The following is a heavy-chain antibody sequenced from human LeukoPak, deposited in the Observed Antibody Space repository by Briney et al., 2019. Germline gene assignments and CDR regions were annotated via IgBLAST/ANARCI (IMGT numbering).Heavy chain of an antibody. CDR2: ISYDGGNK. D-gene: IGHD3/OR15-3a*01. J-gene: IGHJ6*02. V-gene: IGHV3-30*18. CDR3: TKRAGGDWPDYYYYGMDV. CDR1: GFTFSTYG. Sequence: GRSLRLSCAASGFTFSTYGMHWVRQAPGKGLEWVAVISYDGGNKYYADSVKGRFTISRDNSKNTLYLQMNSLRTEDTAMYFCTKRAGGDWPDYYYYGMDVWGQGTTVTVSS.